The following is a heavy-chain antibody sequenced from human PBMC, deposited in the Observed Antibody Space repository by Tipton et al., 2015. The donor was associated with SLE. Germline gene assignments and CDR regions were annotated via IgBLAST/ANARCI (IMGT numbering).Heavy chain of an antibody. J-gene: IGHJ4*02. CDR3: AKDQEYYYDSSGYYGY. Sequence: GSLRLSCAASGFTFSSYAMSWVRQAPGKGLEWVSAISGSGGSTYYADSVKGRFTISRDNSKNTLYLQMNSLRAEDTAVYYCAKDQEYYYDSSGYYGYWGQGTLVTVSS. D-gene: IGHD3-22*01. CDR1: GFTFSSYA. CDR2: ISGSGGST. V-gene: IGHV3-23*01.